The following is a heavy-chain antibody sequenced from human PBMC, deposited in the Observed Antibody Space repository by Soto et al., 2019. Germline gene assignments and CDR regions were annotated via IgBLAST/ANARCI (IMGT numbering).Heavy chain of an antibody. CDR2: IYYSGTS. CDR1: GGSISDDTYY. J-gene: IGHJ4*01. Sequence: SETLSLTCTVSGGSISDDTYYWGWIRQPPGKGLEWIGSIYYSGTSSYNPSLESRVTMSVDTSKKQFSLILSSVTATDTAVYYCARGVLHWGQGTLVTVSS. V-gene: IGHV4-39*01. CDR3: ARGVLH.